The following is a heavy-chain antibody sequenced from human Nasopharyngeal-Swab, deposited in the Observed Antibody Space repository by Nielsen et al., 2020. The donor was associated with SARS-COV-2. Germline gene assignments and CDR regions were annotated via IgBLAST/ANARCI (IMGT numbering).Heavy chain of an antibody. CDR1: GYSFTGYY. Sequence: ASVKVSCNASGYSFTGYYMHWLRQATGQGLEWMGRINPNSGGTNYAQKSQGRVTMTRDTSISTAYMELSRLRSDDTAVYYCARERYGDNVVVPAAMRYYYYGMDVWGQGTTVTVSS. D-gene: IGHD2-2*01. CDR2: INPNSGGT. J-gene: IGHJ6*02. CDR3: ARERYGDNVVVPAAMRYYYYGMDV. V-gene: IGHV1-2*06.